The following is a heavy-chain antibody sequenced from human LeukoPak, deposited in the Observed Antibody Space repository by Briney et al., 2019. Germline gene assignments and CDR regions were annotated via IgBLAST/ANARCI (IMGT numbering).Heavy chain of an antibody. CDR2: INPNSGGT. D-gene: IGHD3-16*01. J-gene: IGHJ4*02. CDR1: GYTFTGYY. V-gene: IGHV1-2*02. CDR3: ARDQPFDGATFDY. Sequence: ASVKVSCKASGYTFTGYYMHWVRQAPGQGLEWMGWINPNSGGTNYAQKFQGRVTMTRDTSISTAYMELSRLRSDDTAVYYCARDQPFDGATFDYWGQGTLVTVSS.